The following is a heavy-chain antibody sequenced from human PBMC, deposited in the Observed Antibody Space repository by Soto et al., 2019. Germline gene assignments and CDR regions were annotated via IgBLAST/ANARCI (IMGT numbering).Heavy chain of an antibody. J-gene: IGHJ4*02. CDR2: IYPGDSDT. CDR1: GYSFTSYW. CDR3: ARTTVSIEYYYASSGYLPFDY. Sequence: PGESLKISCKGSGYSFTSYWIGWVRQMPGKGLEWMWIIYPGDSDTRYSPSFQGQVTISADKSISTAYLQWSSLKASDTAMYYCARTTVSIEYYYASSGYLPFDYWGQGTMVTVAS. V-gene: IGHV5-51*01. D-gene: IGHD3-22*01.